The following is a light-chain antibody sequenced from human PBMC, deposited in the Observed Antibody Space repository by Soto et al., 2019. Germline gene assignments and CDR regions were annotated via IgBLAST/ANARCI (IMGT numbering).Light chain of an antibody. V-gene: IGKV1-5*01. Sequence: DIQMTQSPSTLSASVGDRVTITCRASQSISTWLAWYQQKPGKAPNLLIYDASSLESGVPSRFSGSGSGTEFTLTISYLQSEDFGTYYCQQFYNYPRTFGQGTKVDIK. J-gene: IGKJ1*01. CDR2: DAS. CDR3: QQFYNYPRT. CDR1: QSISTW.